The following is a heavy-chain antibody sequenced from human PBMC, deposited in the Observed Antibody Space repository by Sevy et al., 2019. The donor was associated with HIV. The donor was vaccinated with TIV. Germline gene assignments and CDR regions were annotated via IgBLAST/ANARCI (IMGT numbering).Heavy chain of an antibody. J-gene: IGHJ6*03. CDR1: GFSISNNFY. V-gene: IGHV4-38-2*01. CDR2: IYHSGTT. CDR3: ARARRPETNYFCMDV. D-gene: IGHD3-3*01. Sequence: PSETLSLTCDVSGFSISNNFYWGWIRQPPGKGLEWIGSIYHSGTTYYSPSLNSRVTISVDMSNNQFALRLTSVTAADTAVYYCARARRPETNYFCMDVWGKGTTVTVSS.